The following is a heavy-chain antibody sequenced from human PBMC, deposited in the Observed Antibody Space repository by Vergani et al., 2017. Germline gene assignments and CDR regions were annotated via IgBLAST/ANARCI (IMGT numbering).Heavy chain of an antibody. D-gene: IGHD3-22*01. V-gene: IGHV4-34*01. CDR2: INHSGST. CDR1: GGSFSGYY. CDR3: ASNYDSSGYYYFDY. Sequence: QVQLQQWGAGLLKPSETLSLTCAVYGGSFSGYYWSWIRQPPGKGLEWIGEINHSGSTNYNPSLKSRVTISVDRSKNQFSLKLSSVTAADTAVYYCASNYDSSGYYYFDYWGQGTLVTVSS. J-gene: IGHJ4*02.